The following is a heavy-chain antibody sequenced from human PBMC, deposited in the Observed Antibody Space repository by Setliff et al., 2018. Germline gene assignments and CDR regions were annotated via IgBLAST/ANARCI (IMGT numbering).Heavy chain of an antibody. J-gene: IGHJ5*02. CDR1: GFTFSSYW. V-gene: IGHV3-7*01. D-gene: IGHD3-22*01. Sequence: GESLKISCAASGFTFSSYWMAWVRQAPGKGLEWVANTKEDGSEKYYVDSVKGRFTISRDNAKNSLYLQMNSLRAEDTAVYHRARGARLYETDHHYYGWLDAWGQGTLVTVSS. CDR2: TKEDGSEK. CDR3: ARGARLYETDHHYYGWLDA.